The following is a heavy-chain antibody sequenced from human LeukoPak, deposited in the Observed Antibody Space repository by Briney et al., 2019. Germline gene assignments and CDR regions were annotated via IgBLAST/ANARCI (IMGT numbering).Heavy chain of an antibody. D-gene: IGHD6-19*01. J-gene: IGHJ4*02. Sequence: GGSLRLSCAASGFTFSSYGMHWVRQAPGKGLQWVAFLRLDGINKYYADSVKGRFTISRDNTKNTLYLRMNSLRAEDTAVHYCAKGYSSGSGYYDYWGQGTLVTVSS. V-gene: IGHV3-30*02. CDR2: LRLDGINK. CDR3: AKGYSSGSGYYDY. CDR1: GFTFSSYG.